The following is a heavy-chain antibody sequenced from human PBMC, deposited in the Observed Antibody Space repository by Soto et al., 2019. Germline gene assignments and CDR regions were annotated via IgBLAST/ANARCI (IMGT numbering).Heavy chain of an antibody. V-gene: IGHV4-59*01. CDR3: ASDLQRAYSGSSIPGY. Sequence: SETLSLTCTVSGGSISSYYWSWIRQPPGKGLEWIGYIYYSGSTNYNPSLKSRGTISVDTSKNQFSLKLSSVTAADTAVYYCASDLQRAYSGSSIPGYWGQGTLVTVSS. CDR2: IYYSGST. J-gene: IGHJ4*02. CDR1: GGSISSYY. D-gene: IGHD1-26*01.